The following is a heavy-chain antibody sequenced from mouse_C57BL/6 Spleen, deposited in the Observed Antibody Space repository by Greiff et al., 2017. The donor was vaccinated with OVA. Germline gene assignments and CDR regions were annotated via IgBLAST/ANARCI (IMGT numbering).Heavy chain of an antibody. CDR2: IHPNSGST. J-gene: IGHJ4*01. CDR1: GYTFTSYW. CDR3: ARGHYYGSSDYAMDY. Sequence: QFQLQQSGAELVKPGASVKLSCKASGYTFTSYWMHWVKQRPGQGLAWIGMIHPNSGSTNYNEKFKSKATLTVDKSSSTAYMQLSSLTSEDSAVYYCARGHYYGSSDYAMDYWGQGTSVTVSS. V-gene: IGHV1-64*01. D-gene: IGHD1-1*01.